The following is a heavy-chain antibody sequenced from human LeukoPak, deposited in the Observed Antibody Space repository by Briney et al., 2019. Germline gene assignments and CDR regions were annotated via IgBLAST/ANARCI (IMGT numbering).Heavy chain of an antibody. CDR3: ARWAYSSSWYGVRYFDY. Sequence: PSETLSLTCADYGGSFSGYYWSWIRQPPGKGRECIGEINHSGSTNYNPSLKSRVTISVDTSKNQFSLKLSSVTAADTAVYYCARWAYSSSWYGVRYFDYWGQGTLVTVSS. J-gene: IGHJ4*02. D-gene: IGHD6-13*01. V-gene: IGHV4-34*01. CDR1: GGSFSGYY. CDR2: INHSGST.